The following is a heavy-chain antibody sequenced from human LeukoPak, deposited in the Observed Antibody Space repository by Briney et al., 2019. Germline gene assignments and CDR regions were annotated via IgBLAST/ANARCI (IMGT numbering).Heavy chain of an antibody. J-gene: IGHJ4*02. V-gene: IGHV3-23*01. CDR1: GFTFTTYG. Sequence: GGSLRLSCAASGFTFTTYGMTWVRQAPGKGLEWVSAISGTGGSTYYADSVKGRFTISRDNSNNTLYLQMNSLRAEDTAVYYCAKRRDYFDYWGQGTLVTVSS. CDR3: AKRRDYFDY. CDR2: ISGTGGST.